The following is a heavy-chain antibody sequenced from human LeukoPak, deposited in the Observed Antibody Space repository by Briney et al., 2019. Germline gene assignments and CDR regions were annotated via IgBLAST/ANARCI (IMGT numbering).Heavy chain of an antibody. V-gene: IGHV3-11*04. CDR2: ISGSAHDV. D-gene: IGHD5-12*01. CDR1: GFTFSDFY. CDR3: ARDRKWLRADFDY. Sequence: GGSLRLSCAASGFTFSDFYMTWIRQAPGKGLELLSYISGSAHDVNYIDSVRGRFTISRDNAKNSLYLQMNSLRAEDTAVYYCARDRKWLRADFDYWGQGTLVTVSS. J-gene: IGHJ4*02.